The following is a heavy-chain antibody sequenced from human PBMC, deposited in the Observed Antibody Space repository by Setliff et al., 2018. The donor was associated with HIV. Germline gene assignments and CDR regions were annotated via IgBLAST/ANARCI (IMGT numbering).Heavy chain of an antibody. Sequence: SETLSLTCAVYGGSFSGYWSWIRQSPGKGLEWLGEINRSGNTKYNPSLKSRVTISIDTSKKQFSLKLNSVTAADTAVYYCARETSVTPVGLDHWGQGTLVTVSS. CDR3: ARETSVTPVGLDH. CDR2: INRSGNT. D-gene: IGHD1-1*01. CDR1: GGSFSGY. J-gene: IGHJ1*01. V-gene: IGHV4-34*01.